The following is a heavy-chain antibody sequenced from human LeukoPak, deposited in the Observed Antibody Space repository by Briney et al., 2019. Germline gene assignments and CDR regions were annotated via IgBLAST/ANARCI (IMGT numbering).Heavy chain of an antibody. CDR3: ARVGTAGEDSSSWYDFDY. D-gene: IGHD6-13*01. V-gene: IGHV1-2*02. CDR2: INPNSGGT. CDR1: GYTFTGYY. Sequence: ASVKVSCKASGYTFTGYYMHWVRQAPGQGLEWMGWINPNSGGTNYAQKFQGRVTMTRDTSISTAYMELSRLRSDDTAVYYSARVGTAGEDSSSWYDFDYWGQGTLVTVSS. J-gene: IGHJ4*02.